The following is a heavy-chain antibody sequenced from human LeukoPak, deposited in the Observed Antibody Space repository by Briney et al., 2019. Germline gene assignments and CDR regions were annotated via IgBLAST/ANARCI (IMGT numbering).Heavy chain of an antibody. V-gene: IGHV3-30*09. D-gene: IGHD1-26*01. CDR3: ARDGGRGTYFYYGMDV. J-gene: IGHJ6*02. CDR1: GFTFSNHA. Sequence: GGSLRLSCAASGFTFSNHAIHWVRQAPGKGLEWVAVISYDGSNKYYADSVKGRFAISRDNSKNTLYLQMDSLRVEDTAVYFCARDGGRGTYFYYGMDVWGQGTTVTVSS. CDR2: ISYDGSNK.